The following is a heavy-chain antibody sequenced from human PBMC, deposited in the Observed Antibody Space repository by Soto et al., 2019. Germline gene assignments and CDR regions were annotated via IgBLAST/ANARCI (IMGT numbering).Heavy chain of an antibody. CDR2: MSGTGGST. D-gene: IGHD6-19*01. CDR1: GFTFSSYA. CDR3: AKAGFSSGWSPSYFDY. V-gene: IGHV3-23*01. J-gene: IGHJ4*02. Sequence: EVQLLESGGGLVRPGRSLRLSCAASGFTFSSYAMNRVRQAPGKGLEWVSAMSGTGGSTYYADSVKGRFTISRDNSKNTLYLQMNSLRVEDTAVFYCAKAGFSSGWSPSYFDYWGQGTLVTVSS.